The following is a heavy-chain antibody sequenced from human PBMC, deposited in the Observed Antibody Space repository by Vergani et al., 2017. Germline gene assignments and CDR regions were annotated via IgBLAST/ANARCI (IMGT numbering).Heavy chain of an antibody. V-gene: IGHV1-69*01. CDR2: IIPIFGTA. D-gene: IGHD5-24*01. CDR3: ARDAWGGVEMATPIRGCSFDI. CDR1: GGTFSSYA. J-gene: IGHJ3*02. Sequence: QVQLVQSGAEVKKPGSSVKVSCKASGGTFSSYAISWVRQAPGQGLEWMGGIIPIFGTANYAQKVQGRVTITADESTSTAYMELSSLRSEDTAVYYCARDAWGGVEMATPIRGCSFDIWGQGTMVTVSS.